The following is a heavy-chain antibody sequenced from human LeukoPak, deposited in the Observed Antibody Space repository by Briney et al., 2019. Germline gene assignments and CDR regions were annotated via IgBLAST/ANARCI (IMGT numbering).Heavy chain of an antibody. CDR2: IFTDGSTT. V-gene: IGHV3-74*01. CDR1: EFNFFSYG. J-gene: IGHJ4*01. D-gene: IGHD2-21*02. CDR3: ARELPREVTLDY. Sequence: PGGSLRLSCVASEFNFFSYGMQWVRQAPGKGLVWVSRIFTDGSTTSYADSVKGRFTISRDNAKNTLYLEMKSLRVGDTAVYYCARELPREVTLDYWGQGTLVTVSP.